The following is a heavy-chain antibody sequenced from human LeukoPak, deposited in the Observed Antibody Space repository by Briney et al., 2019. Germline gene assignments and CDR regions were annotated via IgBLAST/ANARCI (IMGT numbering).Heavy chain of an antibody. V-gene: IGHV4-34*01. D-gene: IGHD6-13*01. Sequence: SETLSLTCTVYGGSFSGYYWSWIRQPPGKGLEWIGEINHSGSTNYNPSLKSRVTISVDTSKNQFSLKLSSVTAADTAVHYCTRGHSSSWYKTILAFDIWGQGTMVTVSS. CDR2: INHSGST. J-gene: IGHJ3*02. CDR3: TRGHSSSWYKTILAFDI. CDR1: GGSFSGYY.